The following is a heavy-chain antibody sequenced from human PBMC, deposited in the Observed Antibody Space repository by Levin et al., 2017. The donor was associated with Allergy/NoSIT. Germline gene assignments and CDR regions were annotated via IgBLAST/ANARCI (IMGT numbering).Heavy chain of an antibody. J-gene: IGHJ3*02. D-gene: IGHD2-15*01. CDR2: INNDDGSTT. V-gene: IGHV3-74*01. Sequence: AGGSLRLSCVGSGFTFNLYWMHWVRQAPGKGLEWVSRINNDDGSTTVYVDSVKGRFTISRDNAKNTLFLQMSSLRGDDTAVYYCARGGFNHAFDIWGQGTMVTVSP. CDR3: ARGGFNHAFDI. CDR1: GFTFNLYW.